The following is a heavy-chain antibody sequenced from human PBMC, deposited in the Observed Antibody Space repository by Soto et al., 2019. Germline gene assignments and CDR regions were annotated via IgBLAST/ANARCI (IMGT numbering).Heavy chain of an antibody. D-gene: IGHD1-26*01. CDR1: GFTFSSYG. CDR3: EKEGGLSGSYYISSSYYFDY. V-gene: IGHV3-30*18. CDR2: ISYDGSNT. J-gene: IGHJ4*02. Sequence: QVQLVESGGGVVQPGRSLRLSCVASGFTFSSYGMHWVRQAPGKGLEWVAIISYDGSNTYYADSVKGRFTISRDNSKHTLYLQMHSPRAEDTSVYYCEKEGGLSGSYYISSSYYFDYWGQGTLVTVSS.